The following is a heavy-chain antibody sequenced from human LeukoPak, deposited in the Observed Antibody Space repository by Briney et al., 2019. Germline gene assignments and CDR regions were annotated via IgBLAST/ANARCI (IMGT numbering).Heavy chain of an antibody. CDR2: INPNSGGT. CDR3: ARDLSLYCSSTSCYDPVNAFDI. CDR1: GYTFTSYD. V-gene: IGHV1-2*02. Sequence: ASVKVSCKASGYTFTSYDINWVRQAPGQGLEWMGWINPNSGGTNYAQKFQGRVTMTRDTSISTAYMELSRLRSDDTAVYYCARDLSLYCSSTSCYDPVNAFDIWGQGTMVTVSS. D-gene: IGHD2-2*01. J-gene: IGHJ3*02.